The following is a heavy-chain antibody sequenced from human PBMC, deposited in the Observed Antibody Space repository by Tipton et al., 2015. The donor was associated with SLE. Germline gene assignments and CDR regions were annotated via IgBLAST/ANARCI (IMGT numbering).Heavy chain of an antibody. Sequence: SLRLSCAASGFTFSTYSMNWVRQAPGKGPEWISYIDDGSIIIYYADSVKGRFTISRDNARNSLYLQMNSLRAEDTAVYYCARGSGYWGQGTLVTVSS. CDR1: GFTFSTYS. J-gene: IGHJ4*02. CDR2: IDDGSIII. CDR3: ARGSGY. V-gene: IGHV3-48*01.